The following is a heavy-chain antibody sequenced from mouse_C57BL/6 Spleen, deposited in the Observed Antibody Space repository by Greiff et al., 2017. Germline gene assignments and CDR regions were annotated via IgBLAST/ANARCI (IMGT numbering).Heavy chain of an antibody. J-gene: IGHJ3*01. CDR1: GYAFSSYW. CDR3: ARAPYGSSLDWFAY. V-gene: IGHV1-80*01. CDR2: IYPGDGDT. Sequence: VQLQQSGAELVKPGASVKISCKASGYAFSSYWMNWVKQRPGKGLEWIGQIYPGDGDTNYNGKFKGKATLTADKSASTAYMQLSSLTSEDSAVYFCARAPYGSSLDWFAYWGQGTLVTVSA. D-gene: IGHD1-1*01.